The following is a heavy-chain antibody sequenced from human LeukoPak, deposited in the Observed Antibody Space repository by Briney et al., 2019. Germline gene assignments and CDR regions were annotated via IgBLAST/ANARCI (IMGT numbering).Heavy chain of an antibody. Sequence: GGSLRLSCSASGFTLSRYGMHWVRQAPGKGLEWVAFISLDGSNKYYADSVKGRFTISRDNSMNTLYLQMNSLRAEDTAVYYCAKPTYGEEIFDYWGQGTLVTVSS. D-gene: IGHD3-3*01. V-gene: IGHV3-30*18. CDR3: AKPTYGEEIFDY. J-gene: IGHJ4*02. CDR1: GFTLSRYG. CDR2: ISLDGSNK.